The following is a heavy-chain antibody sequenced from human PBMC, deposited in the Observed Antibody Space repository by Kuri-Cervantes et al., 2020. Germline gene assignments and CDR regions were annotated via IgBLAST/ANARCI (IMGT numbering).Heavy chain of an antibody. J-gene: IGHJ4*02. CDR2: IWYDGSTK. V-gene: IGHV3-33*06. D-gene: IGHD2-8*02. CDR1: GFTFSTYG. CDR3: AKRVGFVQVVYFDY. Sequence: CAASGFTFSTYGMHWVRQAPGKGLDWVAVIWYDGSTKNYADSVKGRFTISRDNSKNTLYLQMNSLRAEDTAVYYCAKRVGFVQVVYFDYWGQGTLVTVSS.